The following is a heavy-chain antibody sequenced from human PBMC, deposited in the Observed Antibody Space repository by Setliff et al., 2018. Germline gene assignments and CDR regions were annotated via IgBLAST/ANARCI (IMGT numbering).Heavy chain of an antibody. Sequence: ASVKVSCKTSGYSLTSHYMHWVRQAPGQGLEWMGIINPGGVTFSSTQNFEGRVSMTSDTSTSTVFMELNSLTSDDTGVYYCARAGLAAAGRKGVFDHWGQGTM. CDR3: ARAGLAAAGRKGVFDH. D-gene: IGHD6-13*01. J-gene: IGHJ4*02. CDR2: INPGGVTF. CDR1: GYSLTSHY. V-gene: IGHV1-46*01.